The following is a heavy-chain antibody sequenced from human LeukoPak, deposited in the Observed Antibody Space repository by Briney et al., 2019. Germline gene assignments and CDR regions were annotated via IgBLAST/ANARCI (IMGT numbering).Heavy chain of an antibody. V-gene: IGHV5-51*01. D-gene: IGHD2-15*01. CDR2: IYPGDSDT. CDR1: GSSFTSYW. J-gene: IGHJ5*02. CDR3: ARHPPGYCSGGSCYNWFDP. Sequence: GESLKISCQGSGSSFTSYWIGWVRQLPGKGLEWMGIIYPGDSDTRYSPSFQGQVTISADKSISTAYLQWSSLKASDTAMYYCARHPPGYCSGGSCYNWFDPWGQGTLVTVSS.